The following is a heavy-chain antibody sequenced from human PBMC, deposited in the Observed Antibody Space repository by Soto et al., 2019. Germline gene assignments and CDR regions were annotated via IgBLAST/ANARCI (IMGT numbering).Heavy chain of an antibody. CDR3: ARENYYDSSGYHRPYYFDY. CDR1: GGSISSSSYY. D-gene: IGHD3-22*01. V-gene: IGHV4-39*07. J-gene: IGHJ4*02. Sequence: PSETLSLTCTVSGGSISSSSYYWGWIRQPPGKGLEWIGSIYYSGSTYYNPSLKSRVTISVDTSKNQFSLKLSSVTAADTAVYYCARENYYDSSGYHRPYYFDYWGQGTLVTVSS. CDR2: IYYSGST.